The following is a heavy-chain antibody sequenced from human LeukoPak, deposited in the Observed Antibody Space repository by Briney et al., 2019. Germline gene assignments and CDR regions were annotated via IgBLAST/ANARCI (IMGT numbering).Heavy chain of an antibody. CDR1: GDSISGYY. Sequence: SETLSLTCTVSGDSISGYYWGWIRQPPGKGLEWIGHITDSGSTDTEYNPSLKSRVTISVDTSQNQFSLRLTSVTAADTAVYYCARTINGWYYLDYWGQGTLVTVSS. D-gene: IGHD6-19*01. J-gene: IGHJ4*02. V-gene: IGHV4-59*08. CDR3: ARTINGWYYLDY. CDR2: ITDSGSTDT.